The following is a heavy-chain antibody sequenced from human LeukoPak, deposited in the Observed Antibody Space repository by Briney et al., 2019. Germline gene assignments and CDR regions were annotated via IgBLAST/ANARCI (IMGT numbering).Heavy chain of an antibody. J-gene: IGHJ4*02. CDR2: ISSSSSTI. Sequence: GGSLRLSCAASGFTFSRYSMNWVRQAPGKGLEWVSYISSSSSTIYYADSVQGRFTISRDNAKNSLYLQMSSLRDEDTAVYYCAKDHEDDGYFDYWGQGTLVTVSS. V-gene: IGHV3-48*02. CDR1: GFTFSRYS. D-gene: IGHD3-3*01. CDR3: AKDHEDDGYFDY.